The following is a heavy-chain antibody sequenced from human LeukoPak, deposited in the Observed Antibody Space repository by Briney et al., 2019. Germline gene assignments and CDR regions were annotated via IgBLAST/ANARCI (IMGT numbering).Heavy chain of an antibody. CDR3: ARQRETAVAGTGFDH. V-gene: IGHV3-13*01. Sequence: PGGSLRLSCAASGFTFSSYDMHWVRQAPGRGLEWVSAIGTVGDTYYPASMKGRFTISRENAKNSLYLQMNSLRAGDTAVYYCARQRETAVAGTGFDHWGQGTLVTVSS. J-gene: IGHJ4*02. CDR2: IGTVGDT. D-gene: IGHD6-19*01. CDR1: GFTFSSYD.